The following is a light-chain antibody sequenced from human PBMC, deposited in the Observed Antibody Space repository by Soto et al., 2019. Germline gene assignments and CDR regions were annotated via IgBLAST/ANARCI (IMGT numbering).Light chain of an antibody. CDR3: QQYGSSRT. CDR2: GAS. V-gene: IGKV3-20*01. Sequence: ESVLTQSPGTLSLSPGERATLSCRASQSVSSSYLAWYQQKPGQAPRLLIYGASSRATGIPDRFSGSGSGTDFTLTISRLEPEDFAVYYCQQYGSSRTFGQGTKVDSK. J-gene: IGKJ1*01. CDR1: QSVSSSY.